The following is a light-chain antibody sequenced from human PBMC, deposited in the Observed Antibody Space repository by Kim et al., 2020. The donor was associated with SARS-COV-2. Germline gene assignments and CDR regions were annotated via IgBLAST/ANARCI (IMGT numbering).Light chain of an antibody. Sequence: GPSNTITFTGTSSDVGYYNSVSWYQQHPGKAPKLIMYDVSGRASGVSNRFSGSQSGNTASLTISGLRAEDEADYYCNSHTTSSTYVFGSGTQLTVL. CDR2: DVS. V-gene: IGLV2-14*04. CDR3: NSHTTSSTYV. J-gene: IGLJ1*01. CDR1: SSDVGYYNS.